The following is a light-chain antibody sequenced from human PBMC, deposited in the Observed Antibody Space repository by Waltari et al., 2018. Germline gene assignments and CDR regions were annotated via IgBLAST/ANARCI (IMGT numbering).Light chain of an antibody. CDR2: GAS. J-gene: IGKJ1*01. V-gene: IGKV3-20*01. CDR1: QRVSRS. Sequence: EIVLTQSPGTLSLSPGERATLSCRASQRVSRSLACYQQKPGQAPRLRIYGASSRATGVPDRFSGSGSGTDFSLTISRLEPEDCAVYYCQHYVRLPVTFGQGTKVEIK. CDR3: QHYVRLPVT.